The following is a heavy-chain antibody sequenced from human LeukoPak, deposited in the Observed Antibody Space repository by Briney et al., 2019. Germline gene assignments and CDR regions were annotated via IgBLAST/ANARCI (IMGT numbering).Heavy chain of an antibody. J-gene: IGHJ4*02. CDR1: GYTFTSYG. CDR3: ARDYRYGSQIYHTPDY. Sequence: GASVKVSCKASGYTFTSYGISWVRQAPGQGLEWMGWISAYNGNTNYAQKLQGRVTMTTDTSTSTAYMELRSLRSDDTALYYCARDYRYGSQIYHTPDYWGQGTLVTVSS. CDR2: ISAYNGNT. D-gene: IGHD3-10*01. V-gene: IGHV1-18*01.